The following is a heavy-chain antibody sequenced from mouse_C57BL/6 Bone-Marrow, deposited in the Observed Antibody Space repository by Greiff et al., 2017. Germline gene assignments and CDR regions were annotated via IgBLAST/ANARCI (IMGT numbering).Heavy chain of an antibody. Sequence: VQLQQPGAELVKPGASVKLSCKASGYTFTSYWMHWVKQRPGQGLEWIGMIHPNSGSTNYNAKFKSKATLTADTSSSTAYMQLSTLTAEDSAVYEWARAGYYGHGYYCDYWGQGTTLTVSS. CDR3: ARAGYYGHGYYCDY. D-gene: IGHD1-2*01. CDR2: IHPNSGST. V-gene: IGHV1-64*01. J-gene: IGHJ2*01. CDR1: GYTFTSYW.